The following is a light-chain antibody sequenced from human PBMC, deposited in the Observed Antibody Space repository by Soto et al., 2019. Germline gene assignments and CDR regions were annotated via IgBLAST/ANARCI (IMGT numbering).Light chain of an antibody. J-gene: IGLJ2*01. CDR3: CSYAGTYILV. CDR2: DVS. CDR1: ISDVGGYNY. Sequence: QSVLTQPRSVSGSPGQSVTISCTGTISDVGGYNYVSWYQQHPGKAPKLMIYDVSKRPSGVPDRFSGSKSGNTASLTISGLQAEDEADYYCCSYAGTYILVFGGGTKLTVL. V-gene: IGLV2-11*01.